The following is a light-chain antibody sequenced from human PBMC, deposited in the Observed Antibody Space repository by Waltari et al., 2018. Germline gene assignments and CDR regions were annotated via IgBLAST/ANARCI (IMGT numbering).Light chain of an antibody. J-gene: IGKJ1*01. CDR1: QDISNS. V-gene: IGKV1-33*01. Sequence: DIQMTQSPSSLSASVGDRVSITCQASQDISNSLNWYQQKPGKGPELLIYDASNLETGVPSRFSGSGSGTDFTFTISSLHSEDIGIYYCQQSDDLPWTFGQGTKVEVK. CDR2: DAS. CDR3: QQSDDLPWT.